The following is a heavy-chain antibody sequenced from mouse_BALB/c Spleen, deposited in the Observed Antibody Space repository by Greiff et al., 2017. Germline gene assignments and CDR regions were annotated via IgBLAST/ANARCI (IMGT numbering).Heavy chain of an antibody. CDR2: IDPSDSET. J-gene: IGHJ2*01. D-gene: IGHD2-10*02. CDR1: GYTFTSYW. V-gene: IGHV1-69*02. CDR3: AREYDNYVLYY. Sequence: QVQLQQPGAELVKPGAPVKLSCKASGYTFTSYWMNWVKQRFGRGLEWIVRIDPSDSETHYNQKFKDKVTLTVDKSTSSAYIQLSSLTSEDSAVYYSAREYDNYVLYYWGQGTPVTVSS.